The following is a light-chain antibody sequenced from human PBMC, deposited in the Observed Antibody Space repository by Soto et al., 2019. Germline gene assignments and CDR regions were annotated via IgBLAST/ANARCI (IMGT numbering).Light chain of an antibody. V-gene: IGKV3-15*01. CDR1: QSVSSN. CDR3: QQYYDWPIT. Sequence: EIVMTQSPGTISVSPWERATLFSRASQSVSSNLAWYQQKPGQAPRLLIYGASTRATGFPDRFSGSGSGTEFTLTISSLHSEDFAVYYCQQYYDWPITFGQGTRLEIK. CDR2: GAS. J-gene: IGKJ5*01.